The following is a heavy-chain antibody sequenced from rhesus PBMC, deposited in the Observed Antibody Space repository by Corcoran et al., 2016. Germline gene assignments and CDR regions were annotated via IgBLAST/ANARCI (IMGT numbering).Heavy chain of an antibody. D-gene: IGHD1-26*01. J-gene: IGHJ4*01. V-gene: IGHV3-30*02. CDR3: TTNSTFDY. Sequence: EVQLVEFGAGLVQPGGSLRLSCGASGFTSSNCWWNWVRQAPGKGREWVARIKSEVDSESADYAASVKVRFSISKYDSKHTLYLQMNSPKTAATAVYYCTTNSTFDYWGQGVLVTVSS. CDR2: IKSEVDSESA. CDR1: GFTSSNCW.